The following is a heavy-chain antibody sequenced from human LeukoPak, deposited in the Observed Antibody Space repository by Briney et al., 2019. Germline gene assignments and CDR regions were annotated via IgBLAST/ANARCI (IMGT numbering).Heavy chain of an antibody. D-gene: IGHD3-22*01. Sequence: SETLSLTCAVSGYSISSGYYWGWIRQPPGKGLEWIGSIYHSGSTYYNPSLKSRVIISVDTSKNQFSLKLSSVTAADTAVYYCARQGLFYYDSSGYSHFDYWGQGTLVTVSS. J-gene: IGHJ4*02. CDR3: ARQGLFYYDSSGYSHFDY. CDR1: GYSISSGYY. V-gene: IGHV4-38-2*01. CDR2: IYHSGST.